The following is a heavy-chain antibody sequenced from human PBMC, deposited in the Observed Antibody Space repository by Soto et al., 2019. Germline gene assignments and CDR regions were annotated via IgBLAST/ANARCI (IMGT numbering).Heavy chain of an antibody. CDR2: IYYSGST. CDR1: GGSISSGDYY. V-gene: IGHV4-30-4*01. CDR3: ARDVAYYDFWSGLTPSAFDI. J-gene: IGHJ3*02. D-gene: IGHD3-3*01. Sequence: QVQLQESGPGLVKPSQTLSLTCTVSGGSISSGDYYWSWIRQPPGKGLEWIGYIYYSGSTYYNPSLKSRVTISVDTSKNQLSLKLSSVTAADTAVYYCARDVAYYDFWSGLTPSAFDIWGQGTMVTVSS.